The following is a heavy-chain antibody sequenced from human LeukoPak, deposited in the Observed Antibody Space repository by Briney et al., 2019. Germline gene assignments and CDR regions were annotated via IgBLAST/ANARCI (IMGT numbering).Heavy chain of an antibody. J-gene: IGHJ4*02. Sequence: GGSLRLSCEVSGFTFNNHAMSWVRQAPGKGLEWVSAISPGGSDTYYTDSVRGRFTISRDNSKSTLYLQMSSLRAEDSAVYYCAKRGAYESMAAFDYWGQGTLVTVSS. D-gene: IGHD3-22*01. V-gene: IGHV3-23*01. CDR1: GFTFNNHA. CDR2: ISPGGSDT. CDR3: AKRGAYESMAAFDY.